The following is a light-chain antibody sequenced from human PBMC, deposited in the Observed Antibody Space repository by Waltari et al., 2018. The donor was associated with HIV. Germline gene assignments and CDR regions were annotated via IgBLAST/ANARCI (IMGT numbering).Light chain of an antibody. Sequence: EVVLTQSPDILSMSPGDRVGLSCRANESIGNSHLAWYQQKPGQSPRLLIYGAATRARGVPERFSGSGSGTAFTLAISRLEPDDFAVYYCQQYASSPVTFGQGARV. CDR2: GAA. CDR3: QQYASSPVT. CDR1: ESIGNSH. V-gene: IGKV3-20*01. J-gene: IGKJ1*01.